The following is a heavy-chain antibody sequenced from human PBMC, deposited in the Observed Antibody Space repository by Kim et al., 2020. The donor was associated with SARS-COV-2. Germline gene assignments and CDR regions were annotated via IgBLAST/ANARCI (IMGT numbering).Heavy chain of an antibody. J-gene: IGHJ4*02. Sequence: SETLSLTCTVSGGSISSSSYYWGWIRQPPGKGLEWIGSIYYSGSTYYNPFLKSRVTISVDTSKNQFSLKLSSVTAADTAVYYCARQRGTTIFGVVIRTQIDYCGQGTLVTVSS. V-gene: IGHV4-39*01. CDR2: IYYSGST. CDR1: GGSISSSSYY. CDR3: ARQRGTTIFGVVIRTQIDY. D-gene: IGHD3-3*01.